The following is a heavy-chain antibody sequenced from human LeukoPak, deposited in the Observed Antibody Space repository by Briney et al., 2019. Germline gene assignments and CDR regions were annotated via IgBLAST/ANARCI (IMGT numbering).Heavy chain of an antibody. CDR1: GFTFSSFS. D-gene: IGHD3-9*01. V-gene: IGHV3-48*04. CDR2: IRSGGTNT. CDR3: ANLDWDTGFDY. J-gene: IGHJ4*02. Sequence: GGSLRLSCAASGFTFSSFSMNWVRQAPGKGLEWVSYIRSGGTNTDYTGSVKGRFTISRDNAKNSLYLQMNSLRAEDTAAYYCANLDWDTGFDYWGQGTLVTVSS.